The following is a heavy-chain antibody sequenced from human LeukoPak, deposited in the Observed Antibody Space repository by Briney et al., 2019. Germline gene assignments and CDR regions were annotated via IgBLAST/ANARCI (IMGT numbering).Heavy chain of an antibody. CDR1: GGSISSSSYY. CDR3: ARQNHDSSGYRFDY. V-gene: IGHV4-39*01. CDR2: IYYSGST. Sequence: SETLSLTCTVSGGSISSSSYYWGWIRQPPGKGLEWIGSIYYSGSTYYNPSLKSRVTISVDTSKNQFSLKLSSVTAADTAVYYCARQNHDSSGYRFDYWGQGTLVTVSS. D-gene: IGHD3-22*01. J-gene: IGHJ4*02.